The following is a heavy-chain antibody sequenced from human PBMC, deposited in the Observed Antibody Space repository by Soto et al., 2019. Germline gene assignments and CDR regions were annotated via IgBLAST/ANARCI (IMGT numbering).Heavy chain of an antibody. V-gene: IGHV4-34*01. J-gene: IGHJ4*02. CDR1: CGSFTGYY. Sequence: PSETLSLTCTVYCGSFTGYYWSWIRQPPGKGLDWIGEINHSGSTNYNPSLKSRVTISVDTSKNQFSLKLSSVTAADTAVYYCASGGQTIIPKDWGQGTLVTVSS. CDR3: ASGGQTIIPKD. D-gene: IGHD3-9*01. CDR2: INHSGST.